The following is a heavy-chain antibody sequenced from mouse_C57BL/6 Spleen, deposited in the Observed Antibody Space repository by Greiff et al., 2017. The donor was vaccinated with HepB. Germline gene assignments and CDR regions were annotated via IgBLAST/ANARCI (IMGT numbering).Heavy chain of an antibody. J-gene: IGHJ2*01. V-gene: IGHV1-82*01. CDR1: GYAFSSSW. Sequence: VQLQESGPELVKPGASVKISCKASGYAFSSSWMHWVKQRPGQGLEWIGRIYPGDGDTNYNGKFKGKATLTADKSSSTAYMQLSILTSEDSAVYVCARYYDGSSFDYWGQGTTLTVSS. D-gene: IGHD1-1*01. CDR2: IYPGDGDT. CDR3: ARYYDGSSFDY.